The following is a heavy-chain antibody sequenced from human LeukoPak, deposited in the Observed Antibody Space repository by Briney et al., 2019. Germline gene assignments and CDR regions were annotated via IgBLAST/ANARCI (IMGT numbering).Heavy chain of an antibody. V-gene: IGHV4-61*02. Sequence: SETLSLTCTVSGGSISSGSYYWSWIRQPAGKGLEWIGRIYTSGSTNYNPSLKSRVTISVDTSKNQFSLKLSSVTAADTAVYYCARGEYCSSTSCYLFSWFDPWGQGTLVTVSS. CDR1: GGSISSGSYY. D-gene: IGHD2-2*01. CDR3: ARGEYCSSTSCYLFSWFDP. J-gene: IGHJ5*02. CDR2: IYTSGST.